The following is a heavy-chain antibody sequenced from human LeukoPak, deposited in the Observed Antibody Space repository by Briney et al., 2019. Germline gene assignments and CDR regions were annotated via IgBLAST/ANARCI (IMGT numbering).Heavy chain of an antibody. Sequence: GGSLRLSCAASGFTFSSYSMNWVRQAPGKGLEWVSSISSSSSYTYYADSLKGRFTISSDNAKNSLYLQMNSLRAEDTAVYYCARREGKTLNDAFDIWGQGTMVTVSS. CDR2: ISSSSSYT. J-gene: IGHJ3*02. CDR1: GFTFSSYS. CDR3: ARREGKTLNDAFDI. V-gene: IGHV3-21*01. D-gene: IGHD4-23*01.